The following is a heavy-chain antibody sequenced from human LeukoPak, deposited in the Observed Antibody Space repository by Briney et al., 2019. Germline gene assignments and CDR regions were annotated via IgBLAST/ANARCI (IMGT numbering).Heavy chain of an antibody. Sequence: GGSLRLSCAASGFTFSSYGMHWVRQAPGKGLEWVAFIRCDGSNKYYADSVKGRFTISRDNSKNTLYLQMNSLRAEDTAVYYCANSKVPKYGYFDYWGQGTLVTVSS. CDR3: ANSKVPKYGYFDY. J-gene: IGHJ4*02. D-gene: IGHD2-2*01. CDR1: GFTFSSYG. V-gene: IGHV3-30*02. CDR2: IRCDGSNK.